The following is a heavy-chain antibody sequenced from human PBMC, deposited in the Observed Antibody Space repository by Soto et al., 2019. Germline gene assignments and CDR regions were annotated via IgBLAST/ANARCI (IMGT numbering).Heavy chain of an antibody. Sequence: TVSGGSISSYYWSWIRQPAGKGLEWIGRIYTSGSTNYNPSLKSRVTMSVDTSKNQFSLKLSSVTAADTAVYYCARDPDIAHGVVNYYYCGMDVWGQGTTVTVSS. CDR3: ARDPDIAHGVVNYYYCGMDV. CDR2: IYTSGST. CDR1: GGSISSYY. V-gene: IGHV4-4*07. J-gene: IGHJ6*02. D-gene: IGHD3-3*01.